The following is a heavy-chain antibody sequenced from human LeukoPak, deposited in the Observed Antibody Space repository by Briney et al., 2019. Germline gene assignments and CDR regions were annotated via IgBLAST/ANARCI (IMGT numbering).Heavy chain of an antibody. Sequence: GRSLRLSCAASGFTFRSYGMLWVRQAPGKGLEWVALIWYDGSNKYYVDSVKGRFTISRDNSKNTLYLQMNSLRAEDTAVYYCACTRSYSGTKGASFYRDYWGRGTLVSVSS. J-gene: IGHJ4*02. D-gene: IGHD1-26*01. CDR3: ACTRSYSGTKGASFYRDY. CDR1: GFTFRSYG. CDR2: IWYDGSNK. V-gene: IGHV3-33*01.